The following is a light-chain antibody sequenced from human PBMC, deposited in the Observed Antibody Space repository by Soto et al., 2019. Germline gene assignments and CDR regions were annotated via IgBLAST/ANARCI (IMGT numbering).Light chain of an antibody. J-gene: IGLJ2*01. CDR1: SSNIGARYD. V-gene: IGLV1-40*01. Sequence: QAVVTQPPSVSGAPGQRVTISCTGSSSNIGARYDVHWYQHLPGTAPKLLIYGNNNRPSGVPDRFSGSKSGTSASLAITGLQAEDEADYYCQSFDSSLSGSLVFGGGTKLTVL. CDR3: QSFDSSLSGSLV. CDR2: GNN.